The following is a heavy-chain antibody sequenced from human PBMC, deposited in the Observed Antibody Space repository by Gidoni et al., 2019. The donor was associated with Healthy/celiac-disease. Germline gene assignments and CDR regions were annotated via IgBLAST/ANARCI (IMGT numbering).Heavy chain of an antibody. CDR2: ISSSSSYI. D-gene: IGHD3-22*01. J-gene: IGHJ4*02. Sequence: EVQLVESGGGLVKPGGSLRLSCAASGCTFSSYSSNWVRQAPGKGLEWVSSISSSSSYIYYADSVKGRFTISRDNAKNSLYLQMNSLRAEDTAVYYCARDDSSGYYSLPYWGQGTLVTVSS. CDR1: GCTFSSYS. V-gene: IGHV3-21*01. CDR3: ARDDSSGYYSLPY.